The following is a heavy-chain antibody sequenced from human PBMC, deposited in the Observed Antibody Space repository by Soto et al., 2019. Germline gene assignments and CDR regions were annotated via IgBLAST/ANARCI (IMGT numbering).Heavy chain of an antibody. D-gene: IGHD1-26*01. CDR3: ARAEFGGFDY. CDR1: GFTFGSYT. V-gene: IGHV3-21*01. Sequence: PGGSLRLSCAASGFTFGSYTMNWVRQAPGKGLEWVSSINSVSSYIYYADSVKGRFTISRDNAENSLYLQMNSLRGEDTAVYYCARAEFGGFDYWGQGTLVTVSS. J-gene: IGHJ4*02. CDR2: INSVSSYI.